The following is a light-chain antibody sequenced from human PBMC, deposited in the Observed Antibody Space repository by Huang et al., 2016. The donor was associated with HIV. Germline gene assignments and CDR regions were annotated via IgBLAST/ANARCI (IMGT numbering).Light chain of an antibody. CDR1: RSILYNSNNKNY. CDR2: WAS. J-gene: IGKJ3*01. V-gene: IGKV4-1*01. Sequence: DIVLTQSPDSLAVSLGERGTINCSSSRSILYNSNNKNYLAWHQQKPGQAPKLLIYWASTLEAGVPDRFSGSGSETDFTLTISNLQAEDVAVYFCQQYYTTPGTFGPGTTVHIK. CDR3: QQYYTTPGT.